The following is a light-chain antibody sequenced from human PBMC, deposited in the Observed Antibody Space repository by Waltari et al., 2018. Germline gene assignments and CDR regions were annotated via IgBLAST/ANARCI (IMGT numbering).Light chain of an antibody. V-gene: IGKV1-5*03. CDR1: QTITNW. CDR2: KAS. CDR3: QQYDNYPYT. Sequence: DIQMTQSPSTLSASVVDRVTITCRASQTITNWLAWYQQKPGEAPKLLIYKASTLDMGVPSRFSGSGSGTEFTLTISSLQPDDFATYYCQQYDNYPYTFGQGTKLEIK. J-gene: IGKJ2*01.